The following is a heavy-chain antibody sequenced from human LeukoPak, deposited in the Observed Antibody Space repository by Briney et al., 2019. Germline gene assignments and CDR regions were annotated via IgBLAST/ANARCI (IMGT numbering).Heavy chain of an antibody. V-gene: IGHV4-30-2*01. D-gene: IGHD2-2*01. J-gene: IGHJ6*02. CDR2: IYHSGST. Sequence: SETLSLTCAVSGGSISSGGYSWSWIRQPPGKGLEWIGYIYHSGSTYYNPSLKRRVTISVDRSKNQFSLKLSSVTAADTAVYYCASSYTSPREFPMYYYGMDVWGQGTTVTVSS. CDR1: GGSISSGGYS. CDR3: ASSYTSPREFPMYYYGMDV.